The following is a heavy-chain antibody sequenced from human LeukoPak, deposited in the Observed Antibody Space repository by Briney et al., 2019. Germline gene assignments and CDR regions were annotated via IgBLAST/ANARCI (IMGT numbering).Heavy chain of an antibody. D-gene: IGHD5-18*01. Sequence: SETLSLTCTVSGDSISSSYWSWIRQSPEKDLEWIGNIYYSGNPNYNPTLKSRVTISVDTPKRQFSLTLRSVTAADTAVYYCTRSLTRLDTAMGLWGQGTLVTVSS. V-gene: IGHV4-59*08. CDR2: IYYSGNP. CDR3: TRSLTRLDTAMGL. J-gene: IGHJ4*02. CDR1: GDSISSSY.